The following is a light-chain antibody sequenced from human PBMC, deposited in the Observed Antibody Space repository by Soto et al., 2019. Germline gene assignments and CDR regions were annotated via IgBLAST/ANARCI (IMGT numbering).Light chain of an antibody. Sequence: QSALTQPASVSGSPGQSITISCTGTSSDVGGYNYVSWYQQHPGEAPKLMIFDVSNRPSGVSNRFSGSKSANTASLTISGLQAEDEADYYCSSYTSSSTVVFGGGTKLTVL. CDR3: SSYTSSSTVV. J-gene: IGLJ2*01. V-gene: IGLV2-14*01. CDR1: SSDVGGYNY. CDR2: DVS.